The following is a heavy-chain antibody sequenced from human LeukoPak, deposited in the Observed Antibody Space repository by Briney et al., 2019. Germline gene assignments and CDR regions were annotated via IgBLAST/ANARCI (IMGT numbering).Heavy chain of an antibody. V-gene: IGHV1-8*01. D-gene: IGHD6-13*01. Sequence: ASVKVSCKASGGTFSRYAINWVRQATGQGLEWMGWMNPNSGNTGYAQKFQGRVTMTRNTSISTAYMELSSLRSEDTAVYYCARAERGGIAAAWGQGTLVTVSS. CDR3: ARAERGGIAAA. CDR2: MNPNSGNT. J-gene: IGHJ4*02. CDR1: GGTFSRYA.